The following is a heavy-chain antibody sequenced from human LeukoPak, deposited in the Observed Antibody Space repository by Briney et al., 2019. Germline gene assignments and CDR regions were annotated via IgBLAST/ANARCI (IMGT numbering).Heavy chain of an antibody. CDR2: IYYSGST. J-gene: IGHJ6*02. CDR3: ARDRSVYYDSSGYYDYYYGMDV. CDR1: GGSISSGGYY. D-gene: IGHD3-22*01. Sequence: PSETLSLTCTVSGGSISSGGYYWSWIRQHPGKGLEWIGYIYYSGSTYYNPSLKSRVTISVDTSKNQFSLKLSSVTAADTAVYYCARDRSVYYDSSGYYDYYYGMDVWGQGTTVTVSS. V-gene: IGHV4-31*03.